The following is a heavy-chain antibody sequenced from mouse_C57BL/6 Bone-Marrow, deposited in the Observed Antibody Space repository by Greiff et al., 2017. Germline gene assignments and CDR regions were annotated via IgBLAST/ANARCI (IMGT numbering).Heavy chain of an antibody. Sequence: QVQLQQPGAELVKPGASVKLSCTASGYTFTSYWMPWVKQRPGQGLEWIGKIDPSDSYTNYNQKFKGKTTLTADTSSSTDYMQLSSLTSEDSAVYYCARGCRYAMDYWGQGTSVTVSS. CDR2: IDPSDSYT. J-gene: IGHJ4*01. V-gene: IGHV1-50*01. D-gene: IGHD3-3*01. CDR1: GYTFTSYW. CDR3: ARGCRYAMDY.